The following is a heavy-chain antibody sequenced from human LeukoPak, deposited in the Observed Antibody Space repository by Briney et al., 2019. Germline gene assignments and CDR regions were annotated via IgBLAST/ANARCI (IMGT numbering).Heavy chain of an antibody. CDR1: GFTFSSYA. V-gene: IGHV3-23*01. D-gene: IGHD3-22*01. Sequence: GGSLRLSCAASGFTFSSYAMSWVRQAPGKGLEWVSAISGSGGSTYYADSVKGRFTISRDNSKNTLYLQMNSLRAEDTAVYYCAKGEYYYDSSGWFDYWGQGTLVTVSS. CDR2: ISGSGGST. CDR3: AKGEYYYDSSGWFDY. J-gene: IGHJ4*02.